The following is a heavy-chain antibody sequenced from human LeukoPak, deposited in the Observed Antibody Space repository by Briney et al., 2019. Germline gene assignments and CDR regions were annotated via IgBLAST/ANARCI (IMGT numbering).Heavy chain of an antibody. CDR3: ARDGNWGIADNYYYYGMDV. CDR1: GASISNFY. J-gene: IGHJ6*02. D-gene: IGHD6-13*01. V-gene: IGHV4-59*01. CDR2: IHNSGST. Sequence: SETLSLTCTVSGASISNFYWSWIRQPPGKGLEWIGYIHNSGSTNYNPSLKSRVAISLDTSKNQFSLKLTSVTAADTAVYYCARDGNWGIADNYYYYGMDVWGQGTTVTVSS.